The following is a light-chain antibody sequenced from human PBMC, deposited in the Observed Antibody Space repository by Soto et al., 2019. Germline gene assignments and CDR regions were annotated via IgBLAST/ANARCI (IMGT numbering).Light chain of an antibody. CDR2: GAS. CDR1: QSVSISL. J-gene: IGKJ1*01. Sequence: EIVLTQSPGTLSLSPGERATLSCRASQSVSISLLAWYQQKGGQAPRLLIYGASTRATGIPATFSGSGSGTAFTPTISSLEPEDFAAYYCHQRQSCHRTFGQGTKVDIK. CDR3: HQRQSCHRT. V-gene: IGKV3D-20*02.